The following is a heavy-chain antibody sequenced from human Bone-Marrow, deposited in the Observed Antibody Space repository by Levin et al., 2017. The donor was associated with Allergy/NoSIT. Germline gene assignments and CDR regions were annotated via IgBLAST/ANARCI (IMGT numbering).Heavy chain of an antibody. V-gene: IGHV1-69*13. Sequence: SVKVSCKASGGTFSSYAISWVRQAPGQGLEWMGGIIPIFGTANYAQKFQGRVTITADESTSTAYMELSSLRSEDTAVYYCASHARMWDIVVPGCMDVWGQGTTVTVSS. CDR1: GGTFSSYA. D-gene: IGHD2-2*01. CDR2: IIPIFGTA. J-gene: IGHJ6*02. CDR3: ASHARMWDIVVPGCMDV.